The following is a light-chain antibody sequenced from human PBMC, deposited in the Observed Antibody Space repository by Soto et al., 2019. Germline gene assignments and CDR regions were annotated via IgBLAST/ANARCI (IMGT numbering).Light chain of an antibody. J-gene: IGLJ3*02. CDR1: SSDVGGYNC. Sequence: QSALTQPRSVSRSPGQSVTISCIGTSSDVGGYNCVSWFRKYPGEAPKLIIYDVNKRPSGVPDRFSGSRSGSTASLTISGLQADDEADYYCCSYAGSGIFVVFGEGTKVTVL. V-gene: IGLV2-11*01. CDR3: CSYAGSGIFVV. CDR2: DVN.